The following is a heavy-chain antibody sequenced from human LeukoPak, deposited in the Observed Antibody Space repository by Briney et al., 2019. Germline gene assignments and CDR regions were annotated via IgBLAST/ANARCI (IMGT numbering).Heavy chain of an antibody. Sequence: SETLSLTCTVSGYSISTSYYWGWIRQPPGKGLEWIGSIYHSGNTYYNPSLKSRVTMSVDTSKNQFSLKLSSVTAADTAVYYCARERDSGSWYTPDYYYYYYMDVWGKGTTVTISS. CDR1: GYSISTSYY. CDR2: IYHSGNT. D-gene: IGHD6-13*01. CDR3: ARERDSGSWYTPDYYYYYYMDV. V-gene: IGHV4-38-2*02. J-gene: IGHJ6*03.